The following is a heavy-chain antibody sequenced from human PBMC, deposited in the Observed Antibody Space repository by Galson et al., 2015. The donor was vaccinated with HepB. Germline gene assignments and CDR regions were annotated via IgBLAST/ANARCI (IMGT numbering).Heavy chain of an antibody. V-gene: IGHV3-30*18. D-gene: IGHD6-19*01. Sequence: SLRLSCAASGFTFSSYGMHWVRQAPGKGLEWVAVISYDGSNKYYADSVKGRFTISRDNSKNTLYLQMNSLRAEDTAVYYCAKDEGWLPNDYWGQGTLVTVSS. CDR1: GFTFSSYG. CDR2: ISYDGSNK. CDR3: AKDEGWLPNDY. J-gene: IGHJ4*02.